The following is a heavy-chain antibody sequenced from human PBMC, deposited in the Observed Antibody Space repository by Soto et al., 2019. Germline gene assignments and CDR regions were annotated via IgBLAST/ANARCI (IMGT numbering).Heavy chain of an antibody. J-gene: IGHJ5*02. Sequence: EVQLVESGGGLVQPGGSLRLSCAASGFTFSSYWMSWVRQAPGKGLEWVANIKQDGSEKYYVDSVKGRFTISRDNAKNSLYLQMNSLRAEDTAVYYCARDIRWLVSSAFDPWGQGTLVTVSS. CDR1: GFTFSSYW. CDR3: ARDIRWLVSSAFDP. D-gene: IGHD6-19*01. V-gene: IGHV3-7*05. CDR2: IKQDGSEK.